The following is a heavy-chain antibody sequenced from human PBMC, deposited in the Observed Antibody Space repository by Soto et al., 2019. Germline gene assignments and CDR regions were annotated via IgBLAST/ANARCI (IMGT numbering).Heavy chain of an antibody. D-gene: IGHD1-20*01. CDR3: ARQCAFMSLSVGGQRLITYFDY. V-gene: IGHV4-39*01. J-gene: IGHJ4*02. Sequence: SETLSLTCTVSGGSISSSSYYWCWIRQPPGKGLEWIGSIYYSGSTYYNPSLKSRVTISVDTSKNQFSLKLSSVTAADTAVYYCARQCAFMSLSVGGQRLITYFDYWGQGTLVTVSS. CDR2: IYYSGST. CDR1: GGSISSSSYY.